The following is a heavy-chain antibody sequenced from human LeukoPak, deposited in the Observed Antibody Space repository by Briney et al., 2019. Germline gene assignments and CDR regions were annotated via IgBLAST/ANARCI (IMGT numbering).Heavy chain of an antibody. J-gene: IGHJ4*02. D-gene: IGHD2-21*01. CDR1: GFTVSNNY. V-gene: IGHV3-66*01. Sequence: GGFLRLSCAASGFTVSNNYMTWVRQAPGKGLEWVSLIYSGGSTYYADSVKGRFTISRDNSKNTVYLQMNSLRAEDTAVYYCARNIPVTRWGYWGQGTLVTVSS. CDR3: ARNIPVTRWGY. CDR2: IYSGGST.